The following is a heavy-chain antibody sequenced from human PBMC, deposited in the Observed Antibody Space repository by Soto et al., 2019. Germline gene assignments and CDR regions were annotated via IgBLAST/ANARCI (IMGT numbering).Heavy chain of an antibody. V-gene: IGHV4-31*03. CDR3: ASNSNGYYYYYMDV. CDR2: IYYSGST. J-gene: IGHJ6*03. CDR1: GGSISSGGYY. D-gene: IGHD4-4*01. Sequence: SETLSLTCTVSGGSISSGGYYWSWIRQHPGKGLEWIGYIYYSGSTYYNPSLKSRVTISVDTSKNQFSLKLSSVTAADTAVYYCASNSNGYYYYYMDVWGKGTTVTVSS.